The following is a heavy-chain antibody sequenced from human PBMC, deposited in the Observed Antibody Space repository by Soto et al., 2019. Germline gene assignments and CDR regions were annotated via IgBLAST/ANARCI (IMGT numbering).Heavy chain of an antibody. CDR1: GYTFTSYA. CDR2: INAGNGNK. V-gene: IGHV1-3*05. CDR3: ARVFPVWFDP. J-gene: IGHJ5*02. D-gene: IGHD3-9*01. Sequence: QVQLVQSGAEKKKPGASVKVSCKASGYTFTSYAIDWVRQAPGQRLEWMGWINAGNGNKKYSQKFQGRVTMTRDTSASTAYMELSSLRSEDTAVYYSARVFPVWFDPWGQGTLVTVSS.